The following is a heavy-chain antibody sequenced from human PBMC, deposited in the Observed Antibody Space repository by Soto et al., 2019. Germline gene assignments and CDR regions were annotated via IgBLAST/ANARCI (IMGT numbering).Heavy chain of an antibody. CDR2: INPNSGGT. D-gene: IGHD2-15*01. V-gene: IGHV1-2*04. J-gene: IGHJ6*02. Sequence: ASVKVSCKASGYTFTGYYIHWVRQAPGQGLEWMGWINPNSGGTNYAQKFQGWVTMTRDTSISTAYMELSRLRYDDTAVYYCARDGVSACGSGGSWQGYYYGMDVWGQGITVTVSS. CDR1: GYTFTGYY. CDR3: ARDGVSACGSGGSWQGYYYGMDV.